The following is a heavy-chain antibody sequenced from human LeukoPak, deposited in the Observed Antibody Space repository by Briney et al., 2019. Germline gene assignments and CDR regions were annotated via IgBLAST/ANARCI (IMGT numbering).Heavy chain of an antibody. Sequence: SQTPSLTCTVSGGSISSGGYYWSWIRQPPGKGLEWIGYIYHSGSTYYNPSLKSRVTISVDRSKNQFSLKLSSVTAADTAVYYCARDGGRYYDPDAFDIWGQGTMVTVSS. J-gene: IGHJ3*02. D-gene: IGHD1-26*01. CDR1: GGSISSGGYY. CDR3: ARDGGRYYDPDAFDI. V-gene: IGHV4-30-2*01. CDR2: IYHSGST.